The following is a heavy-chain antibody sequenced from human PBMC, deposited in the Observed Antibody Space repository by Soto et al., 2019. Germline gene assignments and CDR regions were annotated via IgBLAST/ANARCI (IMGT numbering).Heavy chain of an antibody. V-gene: IGHV3-33*01. CDR1: GFTFSTYG. D-gene: IGHD3-10*02. CDR3: ARELSCSAYFDY. CDR2: IWYDGTNE. J-gene: IGHJ4*02. Sequence: QVQLVESGGGVVQPGRSLRLSCTASGFTFSTYGMHWVRQAPGKGLEWMAVIWYDGTNEKYADSVKGRFTISRDNSKNTLYLQMSSLRVGDTAVYYCARELSCSAYFDYWGQGTLVTVSS.